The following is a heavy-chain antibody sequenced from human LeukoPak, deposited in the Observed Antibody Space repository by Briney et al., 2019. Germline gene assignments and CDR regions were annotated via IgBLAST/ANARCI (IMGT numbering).Heavy chain of an antibody. Sequence: SQTLSLTCTVSGGFISSGSYYWSWIRQHPGEGLEWIGHIYYSGSTYYNPSLKNRVIISVDTSKKQFSLNLSSVTAADTAVYYCARGIWYYGSGSYLDYWGQGTLVTVSS. D-gene: IGHD3-10*01. CDR2: IYYSGST. J-gene: IGHJ4*02. CDR1: GGFISSGSYY. CDR3: ARGIWYYGSGSYLDY. V-gene: IGHV4-31*03.